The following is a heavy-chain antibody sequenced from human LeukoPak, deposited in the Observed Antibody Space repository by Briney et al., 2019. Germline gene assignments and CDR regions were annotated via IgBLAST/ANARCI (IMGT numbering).Heavy chain of an antibody. Sequence: PSETLSLTCTVSGGSISSGSYYWSWIRQPAGKGLEWIGRIYTSGSTNYNPSLKSRVTISVDTSKNQFSLKLSSVTAADTAVYYCARRRYSYALFDYWGQGTLVTVSS. V-gene: IGHV4-61*02. D-gene: IGHD5-18*01. CDR1: GGSISSGSYY. CDR2: IYTSGST. J-gene: IGHJ4*02. CDR3: ARRRYSYALFDY.